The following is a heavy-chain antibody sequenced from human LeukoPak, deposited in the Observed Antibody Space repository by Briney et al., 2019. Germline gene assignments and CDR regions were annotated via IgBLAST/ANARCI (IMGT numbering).Heavy chain of an antibody. Sequence: GGSLRLSCAAYGFTFSTYSMNWVRQAPGQGLEWVSSISGGSTYIYYADSVKGRFSISRDNAKNSLYLQMNSLRAEDTAVYYCARPMEGYSGSGSWYFDYWGQGILVTVSS. CDR2: ISGGSTYI. V-gene: IGHV3-21*01. CDR1: GFTFSTYS. J-gene: IGHJ4*02. D-gene: IGHD3-10*01. CDR3: ARPMEGYSGSGSWYFDY.